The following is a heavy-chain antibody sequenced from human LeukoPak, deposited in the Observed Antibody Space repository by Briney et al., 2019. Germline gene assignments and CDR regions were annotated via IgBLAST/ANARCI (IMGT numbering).Heavy chain of an antibody. Sequence: GSLRLSCAASGFTFSSYGMHWVRQAPGKGLEWVAAISYDGTNKNDADSVKGRFTISRDNSKNTLYLQMNSLRAEDTAVYYCAKGGRAAADRNFDLWGRGTLVTVSS. CDR2: ISYDGTNK. J-gene: IGHJ2*01. CDR1: GFTFSSYG. D-gene: IGHD6-13*01. CDR3: AKGGRAAADRNFDL. V-gene: IGHV3-30*18.